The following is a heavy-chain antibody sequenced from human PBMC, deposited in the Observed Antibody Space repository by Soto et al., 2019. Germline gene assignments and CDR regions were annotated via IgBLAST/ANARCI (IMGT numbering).Heavy chain of an antibody. CDR1: GFTFSSYW. CDR2: IKSDRSST. Sequence: EVQLVESGGGLVQPGGSLRLSCAASGFTFSSYWMHWVRHAPRKGLVCVSRIKSDRSSTSYADSVKGRFNISRDNAKNTLYLQMNSLRAEDTAVYYCAVAVAGPTAIGYWGQGTLVTVSS. V-gene: IGHV3-74*01. D-gene: IGHD6-19*01. J-gene: IGHJ4*02. CDR3: AVAVAGPTAIGY.